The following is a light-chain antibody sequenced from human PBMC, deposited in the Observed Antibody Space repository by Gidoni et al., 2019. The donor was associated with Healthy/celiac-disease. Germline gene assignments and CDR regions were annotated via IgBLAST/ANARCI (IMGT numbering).Light chain of an antibody. V-gene: IGLV2-23*01. J-gene: IGLJ2*01. CDR1: SSDVGSYNL. CDR3: CSYSGSSTLVV. CDR2: EAT. Sequence: QSALTQPASVSGSPGQSITISCTGTSSDVGSYNLVSWYQQHPGKAPKLTIYEATKRPPGVSNRFSGSKSGNTASLTIAGLQAEDEADYYGCSYSGSSTLVVFGGGTKLTVL.